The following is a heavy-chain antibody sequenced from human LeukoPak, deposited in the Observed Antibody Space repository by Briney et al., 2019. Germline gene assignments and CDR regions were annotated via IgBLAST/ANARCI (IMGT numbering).Heavy chain of an antibody. V-gene: IGHV3-30*18. CDR3: AKDSYYYGSGNFDY. Sequence: GRSLRLSCAASGFTFSSYGMHWVRQAPGKGLEWVAVISYDGSNKYYADSVKGRFTISRDNSKNTLYLQMNSLRAEDTAVYYCAKDSYYYGSGNFDYWGQGTLVTVSS. CDR1: GFTFSSYG. D-gene: IGHD3-10*01. J-gene: IGHJ4*02. CDR2: ISYDGSNK.